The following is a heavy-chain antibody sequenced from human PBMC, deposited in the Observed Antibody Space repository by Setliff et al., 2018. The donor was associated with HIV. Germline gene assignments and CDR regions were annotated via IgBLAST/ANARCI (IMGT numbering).Heavy chain of an antibody. V-gene: IGHV1-2*06. CDR1: GYTFTAYY. Sequence: ASVKVSCKASGYTFTAYYIHWVRQAPGQGLEWMGRINPNSGGTHYAHKFQDRVTMTRDTSITTAYMELSSLISDDTAVYYCAREERYYDGKGALDYWGQGMLVTVSS. CDR3: AREERYYDGKGALDY. J-gene: IGHJ4*02. CDR2: INPNSGGT. D-gene: IGHD3-22*01.